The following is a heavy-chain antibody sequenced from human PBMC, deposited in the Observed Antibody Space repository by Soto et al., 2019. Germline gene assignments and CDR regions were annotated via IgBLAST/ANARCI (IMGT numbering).Heavy chain of an antibody. V-gene: IGHV4-61*01. Sequence: SETLSLTCTVCGGSVSSGSYYWSWIRQPPWKGLEWIGYIYYSGSTNYNPSLKSRVTISVDTSKNQFSLKLSSVTAADTAVYYCARERRSRSTGYYYYYGMDVWGQGTTVTVSS. CDR3: ARERRSRSTGYYYYYGMDV. J-gene: IGHJ6*02. CDR1: GGSVSSGSYY. CDR2: IYYSGST. D-gene: IGHD6-6*01.